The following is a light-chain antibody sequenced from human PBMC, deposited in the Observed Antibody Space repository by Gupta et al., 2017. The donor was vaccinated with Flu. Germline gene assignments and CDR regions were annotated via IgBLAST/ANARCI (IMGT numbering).Light chain of an antibody. V-gene: IGLV2-14*01. J-gene: IGLJ2*01. CDR2: EVS. CDR3: SSYTNTTTLVV. CDR1: SSDVGGYKY. Sequence: QSALTQPVSVSGSPGQSMTIPCTGTSSDVGGYKYVSWYQQHPGKAPKLMIFEVSKRPSGVSNRFSGSKSGNTASLTISGLQAEDEAYYYCSSYTNTTTLVVFGGGTKLTVL.